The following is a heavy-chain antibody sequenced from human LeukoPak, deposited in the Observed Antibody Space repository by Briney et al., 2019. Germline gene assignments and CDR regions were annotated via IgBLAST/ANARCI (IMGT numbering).Heavy chain of an antibody. D-gene: IGHD3-22*01. V-gene: IGHV1-2*02. CDR2: INPNSGGT. CDR3: ARALGYYDSFLDY. J-gene: IGHJ4*02. Sequence: SVKVSCKASGYTFTGYYMHWVRQAPGQGLEWMGWINPNSGGTNYAQKFQGRVTMTRDTSISTAYMELSRLRSDDTAVYYCARALGYYDSFLDYWGQGTLATVSS. CDR1: GYTFTGYY.